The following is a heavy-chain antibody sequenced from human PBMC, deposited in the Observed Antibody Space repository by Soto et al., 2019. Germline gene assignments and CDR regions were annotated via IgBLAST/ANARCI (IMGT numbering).Heavy chain of an antibody. CDR2: ISGRSAVP. CDR3: AKGGPFTGGFDP. CDR1: GLTLRSYA. D-gene: IGHD3-16*01. J-gene: IGHJ5*02. V-gene: IGHV3-23*01. Sequence: EGQLLQCGGDLVQPGGSLRLSCAGSGLTLRSYAMTWFRQTPEKGLEWVSTISGRSAVPSYADSVNGRFTVSEDNAKNTRYLQMTTLRPDNTAIYYCAKGGPFTGGFDPWGQGTLVTVSA.